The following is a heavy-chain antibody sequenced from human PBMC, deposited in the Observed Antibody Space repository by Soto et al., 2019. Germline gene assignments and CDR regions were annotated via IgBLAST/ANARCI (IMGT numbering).Heavy chain of an antibody. V-gene: IGHV1-69*12. CDR2: IIPIFGTA. Sequence: QVQRVQSGAEVKKPGSSVKVSCKASGGTFSSYAISWVRQAPGQGLEWMGGIIPIFGTANYAQKFQGRVTITADESTSTAYMELSSLRSEDTAVYYCARGTGYCSGGSCFGWYFDLWGRGTLVTVSS. CDR3: ARGTGYCSGGSCFGWYFDL. J-gene: IGHJ2*01. D-gene: IGHD2-15*01. CDR1: GGTFSSYA.